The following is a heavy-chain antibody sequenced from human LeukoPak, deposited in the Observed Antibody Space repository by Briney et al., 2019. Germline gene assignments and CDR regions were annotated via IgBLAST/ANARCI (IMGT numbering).Heavy chain of an antibody. D-gene: IGHD5-12*01. Sequence: GGSLRLSCEGSAFIFSGHWMNWVRQTPGKGLEWVASIKEDGSERQYVDSVKGRFSISRDNTKGSLFLQLNSLRAEDTAVYYCARGFRYSGYDFDFDYWGQGTLVTVSS. CDR3: ARGFRYSGYDFDFDY. CDR1: AFIFSGHW. V-gene: IGHV3-7*03. J-gene: IGHJ4*02. CDR2: IKEDGSER.